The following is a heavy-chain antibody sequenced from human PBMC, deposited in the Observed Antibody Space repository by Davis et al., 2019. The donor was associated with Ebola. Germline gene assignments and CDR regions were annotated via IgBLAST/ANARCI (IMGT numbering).Heavy chain of an antibody. Sequence: GESLKISCKGSGYSFTSYWIGWVRQMPGKGLEWMGIIYPGDSDTSYSPSFQGQVTISADKSISTAYLQWSSLKASDTAMYYCARRAYCSSTSCYGNWFDPWGQGTLVTVSS. V-gene: IGHV5-51*01. CDR1: GYSFTSYW. D-gene: IGHD2-2*01. J-gene: IGHJ5*02. CDR3: ARRAYCSSTSCYGNWFDP. CDR2: IYPGDSDT.